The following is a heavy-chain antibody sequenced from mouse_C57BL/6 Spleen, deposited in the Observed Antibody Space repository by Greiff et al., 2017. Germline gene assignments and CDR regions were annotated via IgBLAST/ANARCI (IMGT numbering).Heavy chain of an antibody. D-gene: IGHD5-1-1*01. J-gene: IGHJ3*01. CDR1: GFTFSSYG. V-gene: IGHV5-6*01. Sequence: EVHLVESGGDLVKPGGSLKLSCAASGFTFSSYGMSWVRQTPDKRLEWVATISSGGSYTYYPDSVKGRFTISRDTAKNTLYLQMSSLKSEDTAMYYCARHEGYPFAYWGQGTLVTVSA. CDR3: ARHEGYPFAY. CDR2: ISSGGSYT.